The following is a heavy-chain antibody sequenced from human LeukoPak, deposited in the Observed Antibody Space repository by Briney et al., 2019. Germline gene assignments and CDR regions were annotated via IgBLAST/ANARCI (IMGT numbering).Heavy chain of an antibody. CDR1: GFSFSDAW. CDR2: IRSKADGGTP. J-gene: IGHJ6*02. D-gene: IGHD6-19*01. V-gene: IGHV3-15*07. Sequence: GGSLRLSCAASGFSFSDAWMNWVRQAPGKGLEWVGHIRSKADGGTPDYIAPVKGRFTISRDDSKDTLYLQMNSLNTEDTAMYYCAKGEHLYSSGWYPGPFDGMDVWGQGTTVTVSS. CDR3: AKGEHLYSSGWYPGPFDGMDV.